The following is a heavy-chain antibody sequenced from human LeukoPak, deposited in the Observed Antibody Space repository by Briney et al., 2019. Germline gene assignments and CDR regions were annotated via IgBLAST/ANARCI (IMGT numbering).Heavy chain of an antibody. CDR3: ARQAVAGTY. J-gene: IGHJ4*02. D-gene: IGHD6-19*01. V-gene: IGHV4-39*01. Sequence: PSETLSLTCTVSGGSISSSSYYWGWIRQPPGKGLEWIGSIYYSGSTYYNPSLKSRVTISVDTSKNQFSMKLSSVTAADTAVYYCARQAVAGTYWVQGTLVTVSS. CDR2: IYYSGST. CDR1: GGSISSSSYY.